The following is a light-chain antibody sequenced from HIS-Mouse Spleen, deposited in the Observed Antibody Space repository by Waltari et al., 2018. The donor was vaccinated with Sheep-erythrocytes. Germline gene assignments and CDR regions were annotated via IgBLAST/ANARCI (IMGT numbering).Light chain of an antibody. CDR2: EDS. V-gene: IGLV3-10*01. CDR3: YSTDSSGNHWV. Sequence: SYELTQPPSVSVSPGQTARITCSGDALPTKSAYWYQQKSGQAPVLVIYEDSKRPSGIPERFSGSTSGTMATLTISGDQVEDEADYYCYSTDSSGNHWVFGGGTKLTVL. J-gene: IGLJ3*02. CDR1: ALPTKS.